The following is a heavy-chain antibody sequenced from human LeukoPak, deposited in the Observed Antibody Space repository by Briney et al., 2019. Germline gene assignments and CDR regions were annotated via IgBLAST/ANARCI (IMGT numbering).Heavy chain of an antibody. CDR1: GGSISSSSYY. CDR2: IYYSGST. V-gene: IGHV4-39*07. D-gene: IGHD3-22*01. J-gene: IGHJ4*02. Sequence: SETLSLTCTVSGGSISSSSYYWGWSRQPPGKGLEWSGSIYYSGSTYYNPSLKSRVTISVDTSKNQFSLKLSSVTAADTAVYYCAREAGYYYDSGQSSFDYWGQGTLVTVSS. CDR3: AREAGYYYDSGQSSFDY.